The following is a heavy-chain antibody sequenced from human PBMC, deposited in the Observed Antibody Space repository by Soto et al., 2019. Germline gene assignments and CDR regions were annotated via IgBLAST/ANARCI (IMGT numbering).Heavy chain of an antibody. D-gene: IGHD6-13*01. CDR1: GYTFTSYG. Sequence: ASVKVSCKASGYTFTSYGISWVRQAPGQGLEWMGWISAYNGNTNYAQKLQGRVTMTTDTSTSTAYMELRSLRSDDTAVYYCARDSSSWYLAVAGPSWFDPWGQGTLVTVSS. V-gene: IGHV1-18*01. J-gene: IGHJ5*02. CDR3: ARDSSSWYLAVAGPSWFDP. CDR2: ISAYNGNT.